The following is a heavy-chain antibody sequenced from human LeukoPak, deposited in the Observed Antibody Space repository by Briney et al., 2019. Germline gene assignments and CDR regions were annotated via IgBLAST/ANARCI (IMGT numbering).Heavy chain of an antibody. CDR1: GFTFNIYD. V-gene: IGHV1-46*02. CDR2: INPSGGST. D-gene: IGHD1-26*01. CDR3: ARDLTYSGSYNQFRAIPYYFAY. J-gene: IGHJ4*02. Sequence: GGSLRLSCAASGFTFNIYDMHWVRQAPGQGLEWMGIINPSGGSTSYAQKFQGRVTMTRDTSTSTVYMELSSLRSEDTAVYYCARDLTYSGSYNQFRAIPYYFAYWGQGTLVTVSS.